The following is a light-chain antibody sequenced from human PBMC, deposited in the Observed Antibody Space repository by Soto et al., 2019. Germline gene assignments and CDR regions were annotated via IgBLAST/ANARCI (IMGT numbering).Light chain of an antibody. CDR2: KAS. CDR1: QSISSW. CDR3: QRYRM. Sequence: DIQMTQSPSTLSASVGDRVTITCQASQSISSWLAWYQQKPGKAPKLLIYKASSLESGVPSSYRGSGSRKEFTITIISVLTDDFVTYYSQRYRMFGQRTKVEIK. J-gene: IGKJ1*01. V-gene: IGKV1-5*03.